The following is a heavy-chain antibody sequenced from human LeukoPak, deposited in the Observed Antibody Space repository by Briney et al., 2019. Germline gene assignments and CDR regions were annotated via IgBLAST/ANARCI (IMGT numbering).Heavy chain of an antibody. Sequence: GGSLRLSCAASGFTFSSYWMSWVRQAPGKGLEWVANIKQDGSEKYYVDSVKGRFTISRDNAKNSLYLQMNSLRAEDTAVYYCAGLMVRGVIITHYWGQGTLVTVSS. J-gene: IGHJ4*02. CDR1: GFTFSSYW. V-gene: IGHV3-7*01. CDR3: AGLMVRGVIITHY. CDR2: IKQDGSEK. D-gene: IGHD3-10*01.